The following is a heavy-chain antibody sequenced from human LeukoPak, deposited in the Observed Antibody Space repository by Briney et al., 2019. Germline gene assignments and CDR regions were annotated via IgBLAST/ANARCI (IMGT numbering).Heavy chain of an antibody. V-gene: IGHV1-2*02. CDR1: GYTFTGYY. D-gene: IGHD1-26*01. Sequence: ASVKVSCKASGYTFTGYYMHWVRQAPGQGLEWMGWINPNSGGTNYAQKFQGRVTMTRDTSISTAYKELSRLRSDDTAVYYCARDPSYSGSYFDYWGQGTLVTVSS. CDR3: ARDPSYSGSYFDY. CDR2: INPNSGGT. J-gene: IGHJ4*02.